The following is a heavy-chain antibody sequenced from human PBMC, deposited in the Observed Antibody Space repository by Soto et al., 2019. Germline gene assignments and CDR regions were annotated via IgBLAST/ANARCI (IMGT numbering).Heavy chain of an antibody. J-gene: IGHJ6*02. CDR1: GGTFSSYA. D-gene: IGHD4-4*01. Sequence: ASVKVSCKASGGTFSSYAISWVRQAPGQGLEWMGGIIPIFGTANYPQKFQGRVTITADESTSTAYMELSSLRSEDTAVYYCARAWNDYSNYEGPGGPKYYYYYYGMDVWGQGTTVTVSS. CDR3: ARAWNDYSNYEGPGGPKYYYYYYGMDV. V-gene: IGHV1-69*13. CDR2: IIPIFGTA.